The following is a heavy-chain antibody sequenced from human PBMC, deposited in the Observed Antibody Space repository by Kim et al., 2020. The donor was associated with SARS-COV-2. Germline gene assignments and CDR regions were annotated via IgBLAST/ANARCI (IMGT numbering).Heavy chain of an antibody. CDR3: ARGKYCGGDCYPREGWFDP. Sequence: SETLSLTCAVYGGSFSGYYWSWIRQPPGKGLEWIGEINHSGSTNYNPSLKSRVTISVDTSKNQFSLKLSSVTAADTAVYYCARGKYCGGDCYPREGWFDPWGQGTLVTVSS. D-gene: IGHD2-21*02. J-gene: IGHJ5*02. CDR2: INHSGST. CDR1: GGSFSGYY. V-gene: IGHV4-34*01.